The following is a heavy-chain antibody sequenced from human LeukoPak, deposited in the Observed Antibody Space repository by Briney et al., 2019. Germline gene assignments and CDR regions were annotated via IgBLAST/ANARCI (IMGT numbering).Heavy chain of an antibody. CDR1: GFTFSSYE. J-gene: IGHJ6*04. D-gene: IGHD3-10*01. CDR2: ISSSGSTI. V-gene: IGHV3-48*03. CDR3: AREGITMVRGVSYGMDV. Sequence: GGSLRLSCAASGFTFSSYEMNWVRQAPGKGLEWVSYISSSGSTIYYADSVKGRFTISRDNAKNSLYLQMNSLRAEDTAVYYCAREGITMVRGVSYGMDVCGKGTTVTVSS.